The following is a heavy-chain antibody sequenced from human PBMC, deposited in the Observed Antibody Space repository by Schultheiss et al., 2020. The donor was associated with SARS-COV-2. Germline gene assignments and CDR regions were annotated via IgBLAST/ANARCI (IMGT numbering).Heavy chain of an antibody. Sequence: SQTLSLTCTVSGGSISSSSYYWGWIRQPPGKGLEWIGSIYYSGSTYYNPSLKSRVTISVDTSKNQFSLRLTSVTAADTAVYYCATAPFWGSGSYYDYWGQGTPVTVSS. D-gene: IGHD3-10*01. J-gene: IGHJ4*02. CDR2: IYYSGST. CDR3: ATAPFWGSGSYYDY. V-gene: IGHV4-39*07. CDR1: GGSISSSSYY.